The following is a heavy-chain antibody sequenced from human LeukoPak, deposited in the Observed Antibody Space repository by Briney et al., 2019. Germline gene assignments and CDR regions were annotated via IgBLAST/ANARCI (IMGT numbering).Heavy chain of an antibody. Sequence: GGSLRLSCAASGFTFSSYAMHWVRQAPGKGLEWVAVISYDGSNKYYADSVKGRFTISRDNSKNTLYLQMNSLRAEDTAVYYCARGEYSSGWLYYYYYYVDVWGKGTTVTVSS. D-gene: IGHD6-19*01. CDR2: ISYDGSNK. CDR3: ARGEYSSGWLYYYYYYVDV. V-gene: IGHV3-30*04. CDR1: GFTFSSYA. J-gene: IGHJ6*03.